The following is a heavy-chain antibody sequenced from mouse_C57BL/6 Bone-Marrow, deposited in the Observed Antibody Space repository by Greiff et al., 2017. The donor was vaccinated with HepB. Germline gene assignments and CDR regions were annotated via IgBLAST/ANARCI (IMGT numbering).Heavy chain of an antibody. V-gene: IGHV14-4*01. CDR1: GFNIKDDY. J-gene: IGHJ4*01. CDR3: TSYYYGSSYDAMDY. D-gene: IGHD1-1*01. CDR2: IDPENGDT. Sequence: EVQLQQSGAELVRPGASVKLSCTASGFNIKDDYMHWVKQRPEQGLEWIGWIDPENGDTEYASKFSGKGIITADTPSNTAYLQINRLTSEDTAVYYCTSYYYGSSYDAMDYWGQGTSVTVSS.